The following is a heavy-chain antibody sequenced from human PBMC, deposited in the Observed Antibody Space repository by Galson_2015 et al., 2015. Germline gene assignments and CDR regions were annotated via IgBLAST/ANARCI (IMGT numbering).Heavy chain of an antibody. J-gene: IGHJ4*02. D-gene: IGHD1-1*01. V-gene: IGHV3-48*02. CDR3: ARDGQMQLGFLALDC. CDR1: GFTFSSYS. Sequence: SLRLSCAASGFTFSSYSMNWVRRAPGKGLEWVSYISSSSSTIYYADSVKGRFTISRDNAKNSLYLQMNSLRDEDTAVYYCARDGQMQLGFLALDCWGQGTLVTVSS. CDR2: ISSSSSTI.